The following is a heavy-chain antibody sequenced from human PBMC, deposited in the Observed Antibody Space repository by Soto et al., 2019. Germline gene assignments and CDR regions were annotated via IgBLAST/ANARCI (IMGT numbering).Heavy chain of an antibody. J-gene: IGHJ6*02. V-gene: IGHV4-59*01. D-gene: IGHD6-19*01. Sequence: QVQLHESGPGLVKPLETLSLTCTVSGGSISTYYWSWIRQPPGKGLEWIGYIYYSGSTSYNPSLKSRVTISVDTSKNQFSLKLRYVTAAATAVYYCASDRSSGWDQGYGMDVWGQGTTVTVSS. CDR1: GGSISTYY. CDR3: ASDRSSGWDQGYGMDV. CDR2: IYYSGST.